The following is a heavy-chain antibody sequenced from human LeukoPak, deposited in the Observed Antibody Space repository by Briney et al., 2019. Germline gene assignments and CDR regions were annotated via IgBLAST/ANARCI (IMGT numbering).Heavy chain of an antibody. V-gene: IGHV3-9*01. D-gene: IGHD3-22*01. Sequence: GGSLRLSCAASGFTFDDYAMHWVRQAPGKGLEWVSGISWNSGSIGYADSVKGRFTISRDNAKNSLYLQMNSLRAEDTALYYCAKDLNYYDRRGYFDYWGQGTLVTVSS. CDR3: AKDLNYYDRRGYFDY. CDR2: ISWNSGSI. J-gene: IGHJ4*02. CDR1: GFTFDDYA.